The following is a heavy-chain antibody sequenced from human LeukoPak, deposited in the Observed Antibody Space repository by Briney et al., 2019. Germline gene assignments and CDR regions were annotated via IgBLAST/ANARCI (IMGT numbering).Heavy chain of an antibody. Sequence: PSETLSLTCAVSGGSISSSNWWSWVRQPPGKGLEWIGEIYHSGSTNYNPSLKSRVTISVDKSKNQFSLKLSSVTAADTAVYYCARERVEVAGTNYYYYYYMDVWGKGTTVTISS. CDR2: IYHSGST. CDR1: GGSISSSNW. J-gene: IGHJ6*03. V-gene: IGHV4-4*02. CDR3: ARERVEVAGTNYYYYYYMDV. D-gene: IGHD6-19*01.